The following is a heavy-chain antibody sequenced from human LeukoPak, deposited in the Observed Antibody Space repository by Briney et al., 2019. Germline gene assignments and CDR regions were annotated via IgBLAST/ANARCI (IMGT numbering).Heavy chain of an antibody. Sequence: GGSLRLSCAASGFTFSSYWMHWVRQAPGKGLAWVSRINSDGSSTSYADSVKGRFTISRDNAKNMLYLQMNSLRAEDTAVYYCAIDPVGTGHMDVWGKGTTVTVSS. CDR1: GFTFSSYW. V-gene: IGHV3-74*01. J-gene: IGHJ6*03. CDR3: AIDPVGTGHMDV. CDR2: INSDGSST. D-gene: IGHD1-1*01.